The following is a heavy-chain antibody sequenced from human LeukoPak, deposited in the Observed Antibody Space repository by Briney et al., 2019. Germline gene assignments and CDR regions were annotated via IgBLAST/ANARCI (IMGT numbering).Heavy chain of an antibody. D-gene: IGHD6-13*01. CDR2: ISSGGSTR. V-gene: IGHV3-48*03. Sequence: GGSLRLSCAASGFTFSSCEMNWVRQTPGEGLEWVSYISSGGSTRYYADSVNGRLTISTDNAKNTLHLQMNSLRAEDTAVYYCAAGPNFDYWGQGMLVTVSS. J-gene: IGHJ4*02. CDR3: AAGPNFDY. CDR1: GFTFSSCE.